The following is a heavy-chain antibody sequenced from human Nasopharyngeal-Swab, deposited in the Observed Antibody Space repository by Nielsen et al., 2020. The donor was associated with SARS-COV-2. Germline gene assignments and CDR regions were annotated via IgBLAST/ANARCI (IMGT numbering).Heavy chain of an antibody. CDR1: GSSISSGYY. Sequence: SETLSLTCTVSGSSISSGYYWGWIRQTPGKGLEWIGEINDRGSGNYNPSLRSRVTISAGTSNIQFSLKLNSVTAADTAVYYCARGQDAYYYMDVWGEGTTVTVSS. CDR3: ARGQDAYYYMDV. D-gene: IGHD2-15*01. V-gene: IGHV4-38-2*02. J-gene: IGHJ6*03. CDR2: INDRGSG.